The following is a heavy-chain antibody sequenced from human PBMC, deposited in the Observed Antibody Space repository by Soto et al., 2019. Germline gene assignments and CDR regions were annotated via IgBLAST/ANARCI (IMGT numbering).Heavy chain of an antibody. CDR2: VWYDGGNK. CDR3: VRAAGYSGNDYVYYYGMDV. V-gene: IGHV3-33*01. CDR1: GFTFSSYG. D-gene: IGHD5-12*01. J-gene: IGHJ6*02. Sequence: QVQLVESGGGVVQPGRSLRLSCAASGFTFSSYGMHWVRQAPGKGLEWVALVWYDGGNKYYADSVKGRFTISRDNSKNTLYLQMNSLRDEDTAVYYCVRAAGYSGNDYVYYYGMDVWGQGTTGTVSS.